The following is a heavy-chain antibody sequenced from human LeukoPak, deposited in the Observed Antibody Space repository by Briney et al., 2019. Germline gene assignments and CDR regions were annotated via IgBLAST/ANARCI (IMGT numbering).Heavy chain of an antibody. J-gene: IGHJ4*02. D-gene: IGHD3-3*01. CDR2: IKLDGSEK. CDR1: GFTFGKYW. V-gene: IGHV3-7*03. CDR3: ARDQYDTWSRRGNFDS. Sequence: GGSLRLSCVASGFTFGKYWMSWVRQAPGKGLEWVANIKLDGSEKNYVDSVKGRFTISRDNTKNPLYLQMNSLRAEDTAVFYCARDQYDTWSRRGNFDSWGQGTLVIVSS.